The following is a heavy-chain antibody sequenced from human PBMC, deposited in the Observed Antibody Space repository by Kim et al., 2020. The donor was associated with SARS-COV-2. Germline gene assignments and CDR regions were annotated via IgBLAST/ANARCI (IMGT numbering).Heavy chain of an antibody. CDR3: ARGPDILTGPIDL. Sequence: GGSLRLSCGTSGFTFKEYGMTWVRQVPGEGLECVAAITWNGGVTGYADSVKGRFIISRDNANNFLYLQMNSLGVEDTAFYYCARGPDILTGPIDLWGQGTLVTVSS. J-gene: IGHJ5*02. CDR1: GFTFKEYG. D-gene: IGHD3-9*01. V-gene: IGHV3-20*04. CDR2: ITWNGGVT.